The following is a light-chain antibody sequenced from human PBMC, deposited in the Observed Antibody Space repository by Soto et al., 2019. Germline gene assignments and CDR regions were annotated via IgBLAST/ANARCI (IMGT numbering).Light chain of an antibody. J-gene: IGKJ1*01. V-gene: IGKV3-20*01. CDR3: QLYYASSWT. Sequence: EIVLTQSPGTLSLSPGERATLSCRASQSISSTYLAWYRQKPGQAPRLLICAASSRATGIPDRFSGSGSGTDFTLTISRLEPEDFAVYYCQLYYASSWTFGQGTRVEIK. CDR1: QSISSTY. CDR2: AAS.